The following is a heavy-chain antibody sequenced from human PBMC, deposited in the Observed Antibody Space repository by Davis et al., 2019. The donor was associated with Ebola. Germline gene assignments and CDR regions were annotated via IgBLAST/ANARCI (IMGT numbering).Heavy chain of an antibody. CDR1: GFTFSRYG. V-gene: IGHV3-30*02. Sequence: PGGSLRLSCEASGFTFSRYGMHWVRQAPGKGLEWVAFIRSEATSQDYGKSVQGRFFISRDKSNNTLYLQMNSLGVDDTAVYYCATTQWLREFDNWGQGTLVTVSS. CDR3: ATTQWLREFDN. D-gene: IGHD6-19*01. CDR2: IRSEATSQ. J-gene: IGHJ4*02.